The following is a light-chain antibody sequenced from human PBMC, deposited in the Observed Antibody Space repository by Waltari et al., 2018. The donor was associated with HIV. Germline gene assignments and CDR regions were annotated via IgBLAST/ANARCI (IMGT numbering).Light chain of an antibody. CDR2: EVS. J-gene: IGLJ3*02. V-gene: IGLV2-8*01. Sequence: QSALTPPPSASGSPGQSVTISCTGTSRDVGGYNYVSWYQQHPAKAPQLMIYEVSKRPSGVPKRCSGSKSGNTASLTVSGLQAEDEADYYCSSYAGSNNKVFGGGTKLTVL. CDR1: SRDVGGYNY. CDR3: SSYAGSNNKV.